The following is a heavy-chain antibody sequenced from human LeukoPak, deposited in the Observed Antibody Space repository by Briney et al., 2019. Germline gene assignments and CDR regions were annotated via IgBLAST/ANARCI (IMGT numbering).Heavy chain of an antibody. CDR1: GGSISSYY. D-gene: IGHD3-3*01. J-gene: IGHJ6*02. V-gene: IGHV4-59*08. Sequence: SETLSLTCTVSGGSISSYYWSWVRQPPGKGLEWIGYIYYSGSTNYTPSLKSRVAISVDTSKNQFSLKLSSVTAADTAVYYCASTSGGIFGVVIIDYYYYGMDVWGQGTTVTVSS. CDR2: IYYSGST. CDR3: ASTSGGIFGVVIIDYYYYGMDV.